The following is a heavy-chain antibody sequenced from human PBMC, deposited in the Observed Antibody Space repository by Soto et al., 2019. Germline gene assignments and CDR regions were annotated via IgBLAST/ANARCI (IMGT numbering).Heavy chain of an antibody. CDR3: AKDRRSNTYYFDY. CDR1: GFTIDDYA. V-gene: IGHV3-9*01. CDR2: ISWNSGSI. Sequence: GGSLRLSCAASGFTIDDYAMHWVRQAPGKGLEWVSTISWNSGSIAYADSVKGRFTISRDNPKNSLYLQMNSLRPDDTALYYCAKDRRSNTYYFDYWGQGTLVTVSS. J-gene: IGHJ4*02. D-gene: IGHD3-16*01.